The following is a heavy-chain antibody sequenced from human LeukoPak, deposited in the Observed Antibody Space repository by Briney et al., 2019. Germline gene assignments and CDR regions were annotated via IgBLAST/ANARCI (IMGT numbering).Heavy chain of an antibody. CDR3: VRDTSSIVGPRLDY. V-gene: IGHV3-7*01. CDR2: IQQDGGVT. CDR1: GFTFSSYC. D-gene: IGHD1-26*01. Sequence: GGSLRLSCAASGFTFSSYCMSWVRQAPGQGLGWVAIIQQDGGVTDYVDSVKGRFTISRDNADNSLYHQMNGLRAEDTAVYFCVRDTSSIVGPRLDYWGPGTLVTVSS. J-gene: IGHJ4*02.